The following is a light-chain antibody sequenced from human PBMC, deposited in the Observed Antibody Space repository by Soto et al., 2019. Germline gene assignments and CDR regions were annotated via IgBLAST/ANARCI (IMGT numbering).Light chain of an antibody. J-gene: IGLJ2*01. CDR3: LLYYGGTQLI. CDR2: STS. Sequence: QAVVTQEPSLTVSPGGTVTLTCASSTGAVTSGYYPNWFQQKPGQAPRSLIYSTSKKHSWTPARFSGSFLGGKAALTLAGVEPEDEAEYYCLLYYGGTQLIFGGGTQLTVL. CDR1: TGAVTSGYY. V-gene: IGLV7-43*01.